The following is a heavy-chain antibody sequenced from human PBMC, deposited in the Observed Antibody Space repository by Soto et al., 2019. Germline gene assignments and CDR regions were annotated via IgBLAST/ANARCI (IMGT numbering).Heavy chain of an antibody. D-gene: IGHD2-15*01. CDR1: GASIRSYY. J-gene: IGHJ4*02. Sequence: QVQLQESGPGLVKPSETLSLTCTVSGASIRSYYWSWIRQPPGKGLDWVGHISHSGSTNYNPSLKSRVSISLDTSMNQFSLKLSSVTAAVTAVYYCARRNCSGGSCPLGFDSSGQGTLVTVFS. CDR2: ISHSGST. V-gene: IGHV4-59*08. CDR3: ARRNCSGGSCPLGFDS.